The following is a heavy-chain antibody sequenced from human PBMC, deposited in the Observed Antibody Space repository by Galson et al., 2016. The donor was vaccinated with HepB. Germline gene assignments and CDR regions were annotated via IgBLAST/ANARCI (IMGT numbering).Heavy chain of an antibody. J-gene: IGHJ4*02. CDR3: GRNVPFN. V-gene: IGHV3-7*03. CDR1: GFTFSSYW. Sequence: SLRLSCAGSGFTFSSYWMTWVRQAPGKGLEWVANINRDGSVTHYVDSVEGRFTISRDNSKNTVYLQMNSLRVEDTAMYYCGRNVPFNWGQGTLVTVSS. CDR2: INRDGSVT.